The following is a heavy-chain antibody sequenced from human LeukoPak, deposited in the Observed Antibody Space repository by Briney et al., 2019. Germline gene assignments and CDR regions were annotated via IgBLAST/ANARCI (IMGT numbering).Heavy chain of an antibody. D-gene: IGHD5-18*01. Sequence: SETLSLTCTVSGGSISSYYWSWIRQPPGKGLEWIGYIYYGGSTNYNPSLKSRVTISVDTSKNQFSLKLSSVTAADTAVYYCAREDTALDYWGQGTLVTVSS. V-gene: IGHV4-59*01. CDR1: GGSISSYY. CDR3: AREDTALDY. CDR2: IYYGGST. J-gene: IGHJ4*02.